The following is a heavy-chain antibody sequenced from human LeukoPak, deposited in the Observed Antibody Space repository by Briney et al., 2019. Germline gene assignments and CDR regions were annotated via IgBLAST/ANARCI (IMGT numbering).Heavy chain of an antibody. Sequence: PSETLSLTCTVSNGSISSYYWSWIRQPPGKGLEWIGYIYYSGSTTYNPSLKSRITISVDTSKNQFSLKLSSVTAADTGVYYCARSGVTALSWVDPWGQGTLVTVSS. V-gene: IGHV4-59*08. CDR2: IYYSGST. D-gene: IGHD2-21*02. J-gene: IGHJ5*02. CDR1: NGSISSYY. CDR3: ARSGVTALSWVDP.